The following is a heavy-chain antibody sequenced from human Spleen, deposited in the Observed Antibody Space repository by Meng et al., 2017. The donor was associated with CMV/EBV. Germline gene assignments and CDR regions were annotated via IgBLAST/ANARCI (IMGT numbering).Heavy chain of an antibody. D-gene: IGHD1-26*01. CDR1: GYTFNSYY. J-gene: IGHJ4*02. Sequence: CKASGYTFNSYYMHWVRQAPGQGLEWMGIINPSGGSTSYAQKFQGRVTMTRDTSTSTVYMELSSLRSEDTAVYYCARAFHGSYYFFDYWGQGTLVTVSS. CDR3: ARAFHGSYYFFDY. V-gene: IGHV1-46*02. CDR2: INPSGGST.